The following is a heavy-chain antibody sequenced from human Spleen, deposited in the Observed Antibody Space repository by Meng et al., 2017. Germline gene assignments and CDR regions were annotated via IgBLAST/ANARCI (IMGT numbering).Heavy chain of an antibody. CDR3: ARDAGSGWYFDY. CDR1: GGSISSGGYY. D-gene: IGHD6-19*01. CDR2: IYYTGSP. V-gene: IGHV4-31*03. J-gene: IGHJ4*02. Sequence: SETLSLTCTVSGGSISSGGYYWSWIRHHPGKGLEWLGYIYYTGSPYYNPSLKTRVTMSVDTSKTQFSLNLTSVTAADTAVYYCARDAGSGWYFDYWGQGTLVTGSS.